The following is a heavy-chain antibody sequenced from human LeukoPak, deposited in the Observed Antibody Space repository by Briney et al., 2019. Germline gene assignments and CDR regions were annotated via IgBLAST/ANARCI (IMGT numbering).Heavy chain of an antibody. CDR2: INSDGSST. Sequence: PGGSLRLSCVASGFTFSSYWMHWVRQAPGKGLVWVSRINSDGSSTSYADSVKGRFTISRDNAKNTLYLQMNSLRAEDTAVYYCARAGYDSSGYFWGFDYWGQGTLVTVSS. CDR3: ARAGYDSSGYFWGFDY. CDR1: GFTFSSYW. J-gene: IGHJ4*02. V-gene: IGHV3-74*01. D-gene: IGHD3-22*01.